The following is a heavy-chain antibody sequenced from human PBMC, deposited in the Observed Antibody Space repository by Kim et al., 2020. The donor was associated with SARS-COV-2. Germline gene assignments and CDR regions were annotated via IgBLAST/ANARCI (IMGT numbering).Heavy chain of an antibody. CDR3: ASMGYSSSWYVFEVGGGDYYYYGMDV. D-gene: IGHD6-13*01. CDR2: IIPIFGTA. Sequence: SVKVSCKASGGTFSSYAISWVRQAPGQGLEWMGGIIPIFGTANYAQKFQGRVTITADESTSTAYMELSSLRSEDTAVYYCASMGYSSSWYVFEVGGGDYYYYGMDVWGQGTTVTVSS. V-gene: IGHV1-69*13. CDR1: GGTFSSYA. J-gene: IGHJ6*02.